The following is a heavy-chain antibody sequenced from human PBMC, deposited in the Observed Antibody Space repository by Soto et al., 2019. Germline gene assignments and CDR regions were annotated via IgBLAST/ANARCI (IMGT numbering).Heavy chain of an antibody. V-gene: IGHV1-2*04. CDR3: ARGIAAAAARGMDV. CDR2: INPNSGGT. Sequence: ASVKVSCKASGYTFTGYSMHWVRQAPGQGLEWMGWINPNSGGTNYAQKFQGWVTMTRDTSISTAYMELSRLRSDDTAVYYCARGIAAAAARGMDVWGQGTTVTVS. CDR1: GYTFTGYS. J-gene: IGHJ6*02. D-gene: IGHD6-13*01.